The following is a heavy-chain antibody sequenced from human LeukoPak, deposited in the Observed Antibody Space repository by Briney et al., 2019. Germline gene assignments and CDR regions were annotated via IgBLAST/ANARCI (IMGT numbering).Heavy chain of an antibody. V-gene: IGHV1-8*03. D-gene: IGHD6-13*01. Sequence: ASVKVSCKASGYTFTSYDINWVRQATGQGLEWVGWMNPISGDTGYAQKFQDRVTITRNSAISTAYMELSSLTFEDTAVYYCARDESYDTAAGMNWFDPWGQGTLVTVSS. CDR2: MNPISGDT. CDR3: ARDESYDTAAGMNWFDP. J-gene: IGHJ5*02. CDR1: GYTFTSYD.